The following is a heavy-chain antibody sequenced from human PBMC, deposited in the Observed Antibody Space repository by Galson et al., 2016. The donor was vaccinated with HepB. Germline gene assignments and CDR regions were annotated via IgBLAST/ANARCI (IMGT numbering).Heavy chain of an antibody. CDR3: ASFGDWDYYGLDV. D-gene: IGHD3-16*01. CDR1: GFTFNSYS. CDR2: ISSSSGTI. V-gene: IGHV3-48*04. J-gene: IGHJ6*04. Sequence: SLRLSCAASGFTFNSYSMNWVRQAPGKGLEWVAYISSSSGTIYYAASVKGRFTISRDNAKNSVFLQMNSLKAEDTALYYCASFGDWDYYGLDVWGKGTTVTVSS.